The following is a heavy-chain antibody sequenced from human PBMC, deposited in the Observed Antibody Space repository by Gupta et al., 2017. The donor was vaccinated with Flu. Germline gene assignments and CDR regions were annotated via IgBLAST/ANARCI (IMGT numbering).Heavy chain of an antibody. J-gene: IGHJ1*01. V-gene: IGHV3-23*01. D-gene: IGHD1-26*01. CDR1: GFTFISYS. CDR2: INANGGST. Sequence: EVQLLESGGGLVQPGGSLRLSCAASGFTFISYSMSWVRQAPGKGLEWFSGINANGGSTYYTDSVKGRFTISRDNSKNTVYLQMDSLRAEDTAVYYCAKEGGSYFQHWGQGTPVTVSS. CDR3: AKEGGSYFQH.